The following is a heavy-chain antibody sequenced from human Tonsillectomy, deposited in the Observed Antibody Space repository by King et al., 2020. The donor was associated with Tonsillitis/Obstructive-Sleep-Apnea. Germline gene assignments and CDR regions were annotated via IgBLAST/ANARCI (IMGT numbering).Heavy chain of an antibody. J-gene: IGHJ6*03. CDR2: SDPKDGET. D-gene: IGHD6-6*01. Sequence: QLVQSGAEVKKPGASVKVSCKVSGYTLTESSMHWVRQAPGKGLEWMGGSDPKDGETIYAQKFQGRVTMTGDTSTDTAYMELNSLRSEDTAVYYCATVISSSCRYYYYYMDVWGKGTTVTVSS. CDR1: GYTLTESS. CDR3: ATVISSSCRYYYYYMDV. V-gene: IGHV1-24*01.